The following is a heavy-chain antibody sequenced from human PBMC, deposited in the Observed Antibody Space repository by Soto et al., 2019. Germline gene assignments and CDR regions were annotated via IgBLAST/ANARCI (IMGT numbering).Heavy chain of an antibody. V-gene: IGHV5-10-1*01. CDR1: GYSFTSYW. D-gene: IGHD6-19*01. CDR2: IDPSDSYT. CDR3: ARPRIAVPLDDAFDI. J-gene: IGHJ3*02. Sequence: GESLKISCKGSGYSFTSYWISWVRQMPGKGLEWMGRIDPSDSYTNYSPSFQGHVTISADKSISTAYLQWSSLKASDTAMYYCARPRIAVPLDDAFDIWGQGTMVT.